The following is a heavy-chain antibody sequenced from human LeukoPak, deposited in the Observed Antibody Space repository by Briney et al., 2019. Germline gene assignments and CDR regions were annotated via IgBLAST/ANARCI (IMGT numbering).Heavy chain of an antibody. V-gene: IGHV4-4*07. Sequence: PSETLSLTCTVSGGSISSYYWSWIRQPAGKGLEWIGRIYTSGSTNYNPSLKSRVTMSVDTSKNQFSLKPSSVTAADTAVYYCARVCSSTSCYAWFDPWGQGTLVTVSS. CDR3: ARVCSSTSCYAWFDP. J-gene: IGHJ5*02. CDR2: IYTSGST. CDR1: GGSISSYY. D-gene: IGHD2-2*01.